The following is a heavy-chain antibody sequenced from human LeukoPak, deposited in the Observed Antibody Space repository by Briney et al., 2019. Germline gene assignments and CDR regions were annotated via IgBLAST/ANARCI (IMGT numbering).Heavy chain of an antibody. J-gene: IGHJ4*02. CDR3: ASYPRYISSPPFDY. D-gene: IGHD5-12*01. CDR2: INPNTGDT. CDR1: GYTFTGQY. Sequence: ASVKVSCKAYGYTFTGQYMHWVRQVPGQGLEWMGWINPNTGDTNYAQKFQGRVTMTRDMAISTAYLELSRLASDDTAVYYCASYPRYISSPPFDYWGQGTLVTVSS. V-gene: IGHV1-2*02.